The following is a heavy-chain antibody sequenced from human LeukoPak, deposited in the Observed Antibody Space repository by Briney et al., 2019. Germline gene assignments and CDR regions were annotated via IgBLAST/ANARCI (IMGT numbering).Heavy chain of an antibody. V-gene: IGHV3-30*04. CDR1: GFTFSSYA. Sequence: GGSLSLSCEASGFTFSSYAMHWFRQAPGKGLEWVAVISYDGSNKYYADSVKGRFTISRDNSKNTLYLQMNSLRAEDTAVYYCARALDPWGQGTLVTVSS. CDR3: ARALDP. J-gene: IGHJ5*02. CDR2: ISYDGSNK.